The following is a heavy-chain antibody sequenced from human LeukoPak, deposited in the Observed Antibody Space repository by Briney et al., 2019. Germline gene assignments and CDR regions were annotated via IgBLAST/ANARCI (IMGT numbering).Heavy chain of an antibody. CDR2: INPNSGGT. CDR1: GYTFTGYY. CDR3: ARDWVGATDY. D-gene: IGHD1-26*01. Sequence: APVKVSCKASGYTFTGYYMHWVRQAPGQGLEWMGWINPNSGGTNYAQKFQGRVTMTRDTSTSTVYMELSSLRSEDTAVYYCARDWVGATDYWGQGTLVTVSS. J-gene: IGHJ4*02. V-gene: IGHV1-2*02.